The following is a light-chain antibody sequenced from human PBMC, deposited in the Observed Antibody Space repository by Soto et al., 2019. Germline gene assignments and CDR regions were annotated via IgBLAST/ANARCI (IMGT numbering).Light chain of an antibody. Sequence: QSALTQPASVSGSPGQSITISCTGTSSDVGGYNYVSWYQQHPGKAPKLMLYDVSNRPSGVSNRFSGSKSGNTASLTISGLQAEDKADYYCSSYTSSSTLVVFGGGTKVTVL. CDR1: SSDVGGYNY. V-gene: IGLV2-14*03. CDR2: DVS. J-gene: IGLJ2*01. CDR3: SSYTSSSTLVV.